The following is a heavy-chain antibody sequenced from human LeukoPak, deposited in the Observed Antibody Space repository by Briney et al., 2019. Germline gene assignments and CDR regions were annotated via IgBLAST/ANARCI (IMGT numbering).Heavy chain of an antibody. D-gene: IGHD3-22*01. J-gene: IGHJ4*02. CDR3: ARRYYYHTSGYNWYYFDY. CDR2: VNLQGST. Sequence: SETLSLTCGVSGGSITSTNYWTWVRQPPGKGLEWIGEVNLQGSTNYNPSLMGRVAISVDMSENHISLQLTSVTAADTAVYYCARRYYYHTSGYNWYYFDYWGQGTLVTVSS. V-gene: IGHV4-4*02. CDR1: GGSITSTNY.